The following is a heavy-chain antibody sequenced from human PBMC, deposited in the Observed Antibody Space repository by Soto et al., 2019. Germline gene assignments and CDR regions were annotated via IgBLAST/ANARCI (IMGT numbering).Heavy chain of an antibody. J-gene: IGHJ6*02. Sequence: SETLSLTCAVYGGSFSGYYWSWIRQPPGKGLEWIGEINHSGSTNYNPSLKSRVTISVDTSKNQFSLKLSSVTAADTAVYYCARTYYGSGSYYMDYYYYGMDVWGQGTTVTVSS. V-gene: IGHV4-34*01. D-gene: IGHD3-10*01. CDR1: GGSFSGYY. CDR2: INHSGST. CDR3: ARTYYGSGSYYMDYYYYGMDV.